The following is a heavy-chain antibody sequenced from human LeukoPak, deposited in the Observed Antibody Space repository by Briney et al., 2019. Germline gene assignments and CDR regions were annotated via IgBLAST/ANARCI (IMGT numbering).Heavy chain of an antibody. D-gene: IGHD2-21*01. CDR2: ISITDGDT. J-gene: IGHJ4*02. V-gene: IGHV3-23*01. Sequence: GGSLRLSCAASGFTFSSYGMGWVRQAPGKGLEWVSTISITDGDTYYADSVKGRFTISRDNSKNTLYLQMNSLRVEDAAVYYCARAPVTSCRGAYCYPFDYWGQGTLVTVSS. CDR1: GFTFSSYG. CDR3: ARAPVTSCRGAYCYPFDY.